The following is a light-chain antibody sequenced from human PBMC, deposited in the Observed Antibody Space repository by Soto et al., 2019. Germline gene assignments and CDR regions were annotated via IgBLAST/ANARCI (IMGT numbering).Light chain of an antibody. Sequence: DIQMTQSPSSLSASAGDRVTITCRASQGINNYLAWYQQKPGKVPKLLLYGASTLHSGVPSRFSGSGSGTDFTLTISSLQPEDVATYFCQKYDSAPYTFGPGNRVDI. CDR1: QGINNY. CDR2: GAS. J-gene: IGKJ3*01. CDR3: QKYDSAPYT. V-gene: IGKV1-27*01.